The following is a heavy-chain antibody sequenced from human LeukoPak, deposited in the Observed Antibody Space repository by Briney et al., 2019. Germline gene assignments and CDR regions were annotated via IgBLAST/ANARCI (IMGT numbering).Heavy chain of an antibody. D-gene: IGHD1-14*01. CDR3: AKDHPAFTCLDY. CDR2: INHSGST. J-gene: IGHJ4*02. CDR1: GGSFSGYY. V-gene: IGHV4-34*01. Sequence: LETLSLTCAVYGGSFSGYYWSWIRQPPGKGLEWIGEINHSGSTNYNPSLKSRVTISVDTSKNQFSLKLSSVTAADTAVYYCAKDHPAFTCLDYWGQGTLVTVSS.